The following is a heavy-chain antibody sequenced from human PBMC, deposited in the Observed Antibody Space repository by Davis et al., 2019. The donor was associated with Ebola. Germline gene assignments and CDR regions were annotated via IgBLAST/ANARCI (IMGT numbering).Heavy chain of an antibody. CDR3: ARTVATYGSGTYYYYYYAMDV. CDR1: GYSFTSYW. V-gene: IGHV5-51*01. Sequence: KVSCKGSGYSFTSYWIGWVRQMPGKGLEWMGIIYPGDSDTRYSPSFQGQVTISADKSITTAYLQWSSLKASDTAMYYCARTVATYGSGTYYYYYYAMDVWGQGTTVTVSS. CDR2: IYPGDSDT. J-gene: IGHJ6*02. D-gene: IGHD3-10*01.